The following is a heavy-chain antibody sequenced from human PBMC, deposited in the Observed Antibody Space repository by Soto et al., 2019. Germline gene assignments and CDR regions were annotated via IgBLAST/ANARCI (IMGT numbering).Heavy chain of an antibody. CDR2: IKSKTDGGTT. CDR1: SVSNAW. CDR3: TRGEGYPYYYGMDV. J-gene: IGHJ6*02. Sequence: SVSNAWMNWVRQAPGKRLEWVGRIKSKTDGGTTDYAAPVKGRFTISRDDSKNTLYLQMNSLKTEDTAVYYCTRGEGYPYYYGMDVWGQGTTVTVSS. V-gene: IGHV3-15*07. D-gene: IGHD3-16*01.